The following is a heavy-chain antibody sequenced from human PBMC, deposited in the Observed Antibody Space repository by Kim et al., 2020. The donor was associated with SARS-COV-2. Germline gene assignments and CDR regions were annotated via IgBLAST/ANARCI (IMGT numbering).Heavy chain of an antibody. CDR2: ISSSSSYI. CDR3: ASPGGWLSWDAFDI. D-gene: IGHD3-22*01. Sequence: GGSLRLSCAASGFTFSSYSMNWVRQAPGKGLEWVSSISSSSSYIYYADSVKGRFTISRDNAKNSLYLQMNSLRAEDTAVYYCASPGGWLSWDAFDIWGQGTMVTVSS. J-gene: IGHJ3*02. V-gene: IGHV3-21*01. CDR1: GFTFSSYS.